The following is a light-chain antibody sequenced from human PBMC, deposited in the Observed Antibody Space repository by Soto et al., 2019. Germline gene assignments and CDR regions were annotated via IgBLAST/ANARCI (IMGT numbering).Light chain of an antibody. CDR1: QGITTD. CDR2: AAS. CDR3: LQYNNYPYT. J-gene: IGKJ2*01. Sequence: DLQMTQSPSSLSASVGDRVTITCRASQGITTDLNWYQQKPGKAPKRLIYAASRLQSGVPSRFSGSGSGTDCTLTISSLQPDDFATYYCLQYNNYPYTFGQGTKLEIK. V-gene: IGKV1-17*01.